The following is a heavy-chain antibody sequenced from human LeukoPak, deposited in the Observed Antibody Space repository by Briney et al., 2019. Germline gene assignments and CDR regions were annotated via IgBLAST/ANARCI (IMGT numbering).Heavy chain of an antibody. CDR3: ARGFRRGYNKPYYFDY. CDR2: INHSGST. V-gene: IGHV4-34*01. Sequence: PSETLSLTCAVYGGSFSGYYWSWIRQPPGKGLEWIGEINHSGSTNYNPSLKSRVTISVDTSKNQFSLKLSSVTAADTAVYYCARGFRRGYNKPYYFDYWGQGTLVTVSS. CDR1: GGSFSGYY. J-gene: IGHJ4*02. D-gene: IGHD5-24*01.